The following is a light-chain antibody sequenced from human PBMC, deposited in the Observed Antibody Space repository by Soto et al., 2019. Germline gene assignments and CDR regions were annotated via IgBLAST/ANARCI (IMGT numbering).Light chain of an antibody. J-gene: IGLJ2*01. Sequence: QSALTQPPSVSGSPGQSVTISCTGTSSDVGTYNHVSWYQQPPGTGPKLMIYDVSNRPSGVPDRFSGSKSGNTASLTISGLQAEDEAEYYCSSSTGSSPLVVFGGGTKLTVL. CDR3: SSSTGSSPLVV. CDR2: DVS. CDR1: SSDVGTYNH. V-gene: IGLV2-18*02.